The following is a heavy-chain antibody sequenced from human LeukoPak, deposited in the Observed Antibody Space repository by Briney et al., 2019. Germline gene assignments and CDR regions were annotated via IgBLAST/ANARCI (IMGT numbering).Heavy chain of an antibody. CDR2: ISGSGGST. J-gene: IGHJ4*02. D-gene: IGHD3-10*01. Sequence: GGSLRLSCAASGFTFSSYAMSWVRQAPGKGLEWVSAISGSGGSTYYADSVEGRFTISRDNSKNTLYLQMNSLRAEDTAVYYCAKARNYYGSGGCLDYWGQGTLVTVSS. CDR1: GFTFSSYA. CDR3: AKARNYYGSGGCLDY. V-gene: IGHV3-23*01.